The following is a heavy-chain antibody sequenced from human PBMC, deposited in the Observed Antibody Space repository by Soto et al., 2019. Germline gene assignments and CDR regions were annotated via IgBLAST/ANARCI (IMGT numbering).Heavy chain of an antibody. CDR2: INAGNGNT. J-gene: IGHJ4*02. V-gene: IGHV1-3*01. CDR1: GYTFTSYA. D-gene: IGHD6-19*01. CDR3: ARVGSSGWWRYYFDY. Sequence: GASVKPSCKASGYTFTSYAMHWVRQAPGQRPEWMGWINAGNGNTKYSQKFQGRVTITRDTSASTAYMELSSLRSEDTAVYYCARVGSSGWWRYYFDYWGQGTLVTVSS.